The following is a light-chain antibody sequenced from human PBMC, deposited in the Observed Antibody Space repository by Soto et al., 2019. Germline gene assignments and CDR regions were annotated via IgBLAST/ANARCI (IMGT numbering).Light chain of an antibody. CDR1: SSDVGGYIY. J-gene: IGLJ1*01. CDR2: DVT. V-gene: IGLV2-14*01. CDR3: SSYTTSSSYV. Sequence: QSVLTHPASWSGSPGQSITISCTGTSSDVGGYIYVSWYQQHPGKAPKLMIYDVTSRPSGVSYRFSGSKSGNTASLTISGLQAEDEADYYCSSYTTSSSYVFGTGTKVTVL.